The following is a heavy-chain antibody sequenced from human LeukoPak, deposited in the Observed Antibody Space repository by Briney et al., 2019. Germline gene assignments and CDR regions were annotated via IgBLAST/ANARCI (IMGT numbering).Heavy chain of an antibody. CDR1: GFTFTSSA. CDR2: IVVGSGNT. Sequence: GASVKVSCKASGFTFTSSAVQWVRQARGQRLEWIGWIVVGSGNTNYAQKFQERVTITRDMSTSTAYMELSSLRSEDTAVYYCAAGPGIAAAVSFDYWGQGTLVTVSS. J-gene: IGHJ4*02. D-gene: IGHD6-13*01. V-gene: IGHV1-58*01. CDR3: AAGPGIAAAVSFDY.